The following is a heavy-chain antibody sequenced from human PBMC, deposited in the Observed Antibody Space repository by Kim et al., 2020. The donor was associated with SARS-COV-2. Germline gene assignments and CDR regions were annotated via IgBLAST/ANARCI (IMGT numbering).Heavy chain of an antibody. CDR2: IRSKAYGGTT. CDR3: TRGLGAVAGYQPNYGMDV. D-gene: IGHD6-19*01. J-gene: IGHJ6*02. V-gene: IGHV3-49*03. CDR1: GFTFGDYA. Sequence: GGSLRLSCTASGFTFGDYAMSWFRQAPGKGLEWVGFIRSKAYGGTTEYAASVKGRFTISRDDSKSIAYLQMNSLKTEDTAVYYCTRGLGAVAGYQPNYGMDVWGQGTTVTVSS.